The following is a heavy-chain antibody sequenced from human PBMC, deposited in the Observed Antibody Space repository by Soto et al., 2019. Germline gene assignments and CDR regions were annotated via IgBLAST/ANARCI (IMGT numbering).Heavy chain of an antibody. CDR3: AKGRSYYYYYGVDV. V-gene: IGHV3-23*01. Sequence: PGGSLRLSCAASGFTFSSYSMHWVRQAPGKGLEWVSDIIDSGASTYYADSVKGRFTISRDNSKSTLYLQMNSLRAEDTALYYCAKGRSYYYYYGVDVWGQGTTVTVSS. CDR1: GFTFSSYS. CDR2: IIDSGAST. J-gene: IGHJ6*02.